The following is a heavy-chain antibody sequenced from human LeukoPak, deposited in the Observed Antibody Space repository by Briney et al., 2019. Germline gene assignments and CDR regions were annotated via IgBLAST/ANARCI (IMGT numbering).Heavy chain of an antibody. D-gene: IGHD3-22*01. CDR3: ARGRGYCDSSGYFPFDY. J-gene: IGHJ4*02. Sequence: SETLSLTCAVYGGSFSGYYWSWIRQPPEKGLEWIGEINHSGSTNYNPSLKSRVTISVDTSKNQFSLKLSSVTAADTAVYYCARGRGYCDSSGYFPFDYWGQGTLVTVSS. V-gene: IGHV4-34*01. CDR2: INHSGST. CDR1: GGSFSGYY.